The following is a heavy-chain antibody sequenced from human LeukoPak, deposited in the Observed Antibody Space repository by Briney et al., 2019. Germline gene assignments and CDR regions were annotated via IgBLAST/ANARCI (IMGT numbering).Heavy chain of an antibody. CDR1: GGSISSYY. V-gene: IGHV4-59*01. Sequence: SETLSLTCTVSGGSISSYYWSWIRQPPGKGLEWIGYIYYSGSTNYNPSLKSRVTISVDTSKNQFSLNLSSVTAADTAVYYCARGGDSKHLVNWGQGTLVTVSS. D-gene: IGHD3-3*02. J-gene: IGHJ4*02. CDR3: ARGGDSKHLVN. CDR2: IYYSGST.